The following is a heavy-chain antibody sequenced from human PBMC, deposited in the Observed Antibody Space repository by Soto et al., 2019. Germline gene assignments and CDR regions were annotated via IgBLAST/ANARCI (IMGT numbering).Heavy chain of an antibody. CDR1: GYTFTSYT. Sequence: ASVKVSCKASGYTFTSYTIHWVRQAPGQRLEWMGWINAANGNTKYSQKFQGRVTITRDTSATTAYMEVSSLRFEDTAVYFCAKGIAAAGIPLDVFDVWGQGTMVTVSS. CDR3: AKGIAAAGIPLDVFDV. CDR2: INAANGNT. V-gene: IGHV1-3*01. D-gene: IGHD6-13*01. J-gene: IGHJ3*01.